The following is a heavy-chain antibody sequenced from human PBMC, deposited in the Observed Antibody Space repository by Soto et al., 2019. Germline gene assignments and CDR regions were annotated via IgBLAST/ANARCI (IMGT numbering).Heavy chain of an antibody. J-gene: IGHJ4*02. CDR2: IFYTGST. V-gene: IGHV4-31*03. CDR1: GGSISSTGYF. Sequence: QVQLQESGPGLVKPSQTLSLTCTVSGGSISSTGYFWTWIRQHPGKGLEWIGYIFYTGSTFHNPSLQSRVNISVDTSKNQVSLEPSSVTAGEPAVYYWAREAGSGDYFDHWGQGTLVTVSS. CDR3: AREAGSGDYFDH. D-gene: IGHD1-26*01.